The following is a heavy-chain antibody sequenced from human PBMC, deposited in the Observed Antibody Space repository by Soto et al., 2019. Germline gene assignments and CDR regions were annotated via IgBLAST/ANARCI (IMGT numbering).Heavy chain of an antibody. CDR3: VTRAWLEY. CDR2: INEDGRQK. CDR1: GFIFSPYS. Sequence: PLRRSCAACGFIFSPYSRSWVRQAPGKGLEWVANINEDGRQKFYVESVKGRFSISRDSAENSLSLQMNSLRAEDTALYFCVTRAWLEYWGQGILVTVSA. V-gene: IGHV3-7*01. J-gene: IGHJ4*02.